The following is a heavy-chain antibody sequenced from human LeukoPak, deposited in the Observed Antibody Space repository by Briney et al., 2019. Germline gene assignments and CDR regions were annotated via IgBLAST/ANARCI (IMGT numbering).Heavy chain of an antibody. CDR2: INQDGSET. CDR3: ARDRGFTSFDY. J-gene: IGHJ4*02. V-gene: IGHV3-7*01. D-gene: IGHD5-12*01. Sequence: GGSLRLSCAASGFTFSTYFMNWVRQTPGRGLEWMACINQDGSETYYVDSVRGRFTISRDTAKNSLHLQMNSLRAEDTAVYYCARDRGFTSFDYWGQGILVTVSS. CDR1: GFTFSTYF.